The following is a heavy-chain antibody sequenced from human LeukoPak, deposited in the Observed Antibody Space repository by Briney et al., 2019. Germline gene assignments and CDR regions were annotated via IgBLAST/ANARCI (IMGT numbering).Heavy chain of an antibody. D-gene: IGHD6-13*01. J-gene: IGHJ6*03. CDR2: IRYDGSNK. CDR3: AKAPIEAVDWFYYYYMDV. V-gene: IGHV3-30*02. Sequence: GGSLRLSCAASGFTFSSYGMHWVRQAPGKGLEWVAFIRYDGSNKYYADSVKGRFTISRDNSKNTPYLQMNSLRAEDTAVYYCAKAPIEAVDWFYYYYMDVWGKGTTVTISS. CDR1: GFTFSSYG.